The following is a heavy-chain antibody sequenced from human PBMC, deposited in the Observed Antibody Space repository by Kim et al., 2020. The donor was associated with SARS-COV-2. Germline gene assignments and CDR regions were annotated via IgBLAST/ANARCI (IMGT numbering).Heavy chain of an antibody. V-gene: IGHV1-69*01. CDR3: ARDHLGESSLGFDY. J-gene: IGHJ4*02. Sequence: QHWHGRVTITADESPSTAYMGLSSLRSEDTAVYYCARDHLGESSLGFDYWGQGTLVTVSS. D-gene: IGHD3-16*02.